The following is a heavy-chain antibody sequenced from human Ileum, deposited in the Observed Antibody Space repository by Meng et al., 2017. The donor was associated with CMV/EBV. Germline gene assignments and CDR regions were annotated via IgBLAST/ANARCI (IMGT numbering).Heavy chain of an antibody. D-gene: IGHD2-15*01. CDR1: GFTCGTSA. CDR3: AKDSRPPGHYCYFDW. J-gene: IGHJ4*02. Sequence: SGFTCGTSAMNCVRQAPEQGLEWVCSISGSYDNTYCSDLVKGRLTISRDNSENMLYLQMNSLGVEDTAMYYCAKDSRPPGHYCYFDWWGQGTLVTVSS. V-gene: IGHV3-23*01. CDR2: ISGSYDNT.